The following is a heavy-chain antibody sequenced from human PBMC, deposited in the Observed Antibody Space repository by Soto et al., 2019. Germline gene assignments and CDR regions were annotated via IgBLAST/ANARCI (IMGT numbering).Heavy chain of an antibody. D-gene: IGHD4-17*01. CDR3: DRTYYGDYSINWFDP. CDR1: GGSISSGDYY. V-gene: IGHV4-30-4*01. CDR2: IYYSGST. J-gene: IGHJ5*02. Sequence: PSETLSLTCTVSGGSISSGDYYWSWIRQPPGKGLEWIGYIYYSGSTYYNPSLKSRVTISVDTSKNQFSLKLSSVTAADTAVYYCDRTYYGDYSINWFDPWGQGTLVTVPS.